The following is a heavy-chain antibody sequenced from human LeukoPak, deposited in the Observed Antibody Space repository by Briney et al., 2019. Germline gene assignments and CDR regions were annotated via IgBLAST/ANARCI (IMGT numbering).Heavy chain of an antibody. Sequence: SQTLSLTCAISGDSVSTNSAAWNWIRQSPSRGLEWLGRTYYRSQWYNDYAVSVQSRITINPDTSKNQFSLQLNSVTPDDTAVYYCARDKGRTVDCWGQGTLVTVSS. J-gene: IGHJ4*02. CDR2: TYYRSQWYN. V-gene: IGHV6-1*01. CDR1: GDSVSTNSAA. CDR3: ARDKGRTVDC. D-gene: IGHD1-1*01.